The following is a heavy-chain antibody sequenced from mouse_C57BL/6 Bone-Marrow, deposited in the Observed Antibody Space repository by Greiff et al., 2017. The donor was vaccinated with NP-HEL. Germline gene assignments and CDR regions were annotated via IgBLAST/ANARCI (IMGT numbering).Heavy chain of an antibody. CDR2: ISSGGDYI. D-gene: IGHD4-1*01. V-gene: IGHV5-9-1*02. CDR3: TRDVAGTWFAY. CDR1: GFTFSSYA. J-gene: IGHJ3*01. Sequence: EVKLVESGEGLVKPGGSLKLSCAASGFTFSSYAMSWVRQTPEKRLEWVAYISSGGDYIYYADTVKGRFTISRDNARNTLYLQMSSLKSEYTAMYFCTRDVAGTWFAYWGQGTLVTVSA.